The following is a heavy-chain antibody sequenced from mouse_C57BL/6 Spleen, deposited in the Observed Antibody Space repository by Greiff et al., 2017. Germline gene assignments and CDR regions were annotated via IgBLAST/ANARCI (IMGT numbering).Heavy chain of an antibody. D-gene: IGHD1-1*01. Sequence: VQLQQPGAELVKPGASVKMSCKASGYTFTSYWITWVKQRPGQGLEWIGDIYPGSGSTNYNEKFKSKATLTVDTSSSTAYMQLSSLTSEDSAVYYCASTVVSTDAMDYWGQGTSGTVSS. CDR3: ASTVVSTDAMDY. J-gene: IGHJ4*01. V-gene: IGHV1-55*01. CDR2: IYPGSGST. CDR1: GYTFTSYW.